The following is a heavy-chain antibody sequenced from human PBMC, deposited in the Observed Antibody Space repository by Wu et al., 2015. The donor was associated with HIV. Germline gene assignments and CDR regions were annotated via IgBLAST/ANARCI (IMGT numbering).Heavy chain of an antibody. Sequence: QVQLVQSGAEVKKPGSSVKVSCKASGGTFSSYAISWVRQAPGQGLEWMGGIIPIFGTANYAQKFQGRVTITADESTSTAYMELSSLRSEDTAVYYCARVGYCSSTSCRSNYYYYYYMDVWGKRDHGPPVSS. J-gene: IGHJ6*03. V-gene: IGHV1-69*12. CDR1: GGTFSSYA. CDR3: ARVGYCSSTSCRSNYYYYYYMDV. CDR2: IIPIFGTA. D-gene: IGHD2-2*01.